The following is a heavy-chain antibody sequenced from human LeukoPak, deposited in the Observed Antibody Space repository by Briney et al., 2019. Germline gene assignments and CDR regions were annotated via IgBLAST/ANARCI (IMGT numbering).Heavy chain of an antibody. Sequence: ASVKVSCKASGYTFTSYDINWVRQATGQGLEWMGWMNPNSGNTGYSQKLQGRVTMTRNTSISTAYMELSSLKAEDTAIYYCGKEPWEGSGYIHYWGQGILVTVSS. J-gene: IGHJ4*02. CDR2: MNPNSGNT. CDR1: GYTFTSYD. V-gene: IGHV1-8*01. D-gene: IGHD3-3*01. CDR3: GKEPWEGSGYIHY.